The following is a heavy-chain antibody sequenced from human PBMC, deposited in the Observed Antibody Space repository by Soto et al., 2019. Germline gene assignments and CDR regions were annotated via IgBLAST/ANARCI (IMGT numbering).Heavy chain of an antibody. D-gene: IGHD3-9*01. Sequence: GGSLRLSCAASGFTFSSYSMNWVRQAPGKGLEWVSSISSSSSYIYHADSVKARFTISRDNAKNSLYLQMNSLRAEDTAVYYCARDFQYYDILTGHSYYYGMDVWGQGTTVTVSS. CDR3: ARDFQYYDILTGHSYYYGMDV. V-gene: IGHV3-21*01. CDR2: ISSSSSYI. J-gene: IGHJ6*02. CDR1: GFTFSSYS.